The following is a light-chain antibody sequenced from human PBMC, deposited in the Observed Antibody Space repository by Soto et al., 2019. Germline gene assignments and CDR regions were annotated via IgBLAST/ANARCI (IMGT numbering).Light chain of an antibody. Sequence: DIQMTQSPSTLSASVGDRVTITCRASQSISSWLAWYQQQPGKAPKLLIYKASSLESGVPSRFSGSGSGTEFTLTISSLQPDDFATYYCQQYKNYWTFGQGTKVEIK. J-gene: IGKJ1*01. V-gene: IGKV1-5*03. CDR1: QSISSW. CDR3: QQYKNYWT. CDR2: KAS.